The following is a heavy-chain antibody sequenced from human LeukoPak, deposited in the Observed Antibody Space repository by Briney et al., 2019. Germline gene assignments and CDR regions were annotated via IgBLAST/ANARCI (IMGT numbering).Heavy chain of an antibody. D-gene: IGHD1-1*01. CDR3: ARGHPSPNWNYFDY. J-gene: IGHJ4*02. CDR2: ISNSSSYI. CDR1: GFPFSSYS. V-gene: IGHV3-21*01. Sequence: GGSLRLSCAASGFPFSSYSMNGVRQAPGKALEWVSSISNSSSYIYYGHSEKGRFTISRDNAKNSLYVQMNSLRAEDTAVYYCARGHPSPNWNYFDYWGQGTLVTVSS.